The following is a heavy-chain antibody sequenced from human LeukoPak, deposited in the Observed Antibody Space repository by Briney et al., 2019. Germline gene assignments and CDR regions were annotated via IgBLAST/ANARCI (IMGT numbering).Heavy chain of an antibody. CDR2: INHSGST. V-gene: IGHV4-34*01. J-gene: IGHJ6*03. D-gene: IGHD6-19*01. CDR3: AGGLRSGWYGVYMDV. CDR1: GGSFSGYY. Sequence: SETLSLTCAVYGGSFSGYYWSWIRQPPGKGPEWIGEINHSGSTNYNPSLKSRVTISVDTSKNQFSLKLSSVTAADTAVYYCAGGLRSGWYGVYMDVWGKGTTVTVSS.